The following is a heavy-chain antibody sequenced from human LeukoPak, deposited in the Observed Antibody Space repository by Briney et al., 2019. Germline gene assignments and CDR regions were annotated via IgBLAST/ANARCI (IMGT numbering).Heavy chain of an antibody. CDR1: GGSISSSSYY. V-gene: IGHV4-39*07. D-gene: IGHD2-15*01. J-gene: IGHJ4*02. Sequence: PSETLSLTCTVSGGSISSSSYYWGWIRQPPGTGPEWIGSIYYSGSTYYNPSLKSRVTISVDTSKNQFSLKLSSVTAADTAVYYCARGRYCSGGSCYGFVYFDYWDQGALVTVSS. CDR2: IYYSGST. CDR3: ARGRYCSGGSCYGFVYFDY.